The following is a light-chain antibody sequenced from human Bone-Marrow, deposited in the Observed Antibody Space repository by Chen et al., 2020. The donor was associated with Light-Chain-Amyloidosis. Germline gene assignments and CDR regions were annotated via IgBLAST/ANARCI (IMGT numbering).Light chain of an antibody. CDR3: RVWDRGSARPV. Sequence: SYVLTQPSSVSVAPGQTATIACGGNNIGSTSVHWYQQTPGQAPLLVVYDDSDRPSGIPERLSGSNSGNTATLTICRVEAGDEADYYCRVWDRGSARPVFGGGTKLTVL. CDR1: NIGSTS. V-gene: IGLV3-21*02. CDR2: DDS. J-gene: IGLJ3*02.